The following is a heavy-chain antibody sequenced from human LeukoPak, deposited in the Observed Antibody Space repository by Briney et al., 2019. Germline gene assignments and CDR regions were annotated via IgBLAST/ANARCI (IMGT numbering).Heavy chain of an antibody. CDR2: IYHNGNT. Sequence: SETLSLTCSVSGGFIGSGGYYWTWIRQPPGKGLEWIGNIYHNGNTYYKSSLKSRVTISLDKSKNQFSLNLTSVTAADTALYYCAREIRYESRDGIDIWGQGTVVTVSS. CDR3: AREIRYESRDGIDI. CDR1: GGFIGSGGYY. D-gene: IGHD3-16*02. V-gene: IGHV4-30-2*01. J-gene: IGHJ3*02.